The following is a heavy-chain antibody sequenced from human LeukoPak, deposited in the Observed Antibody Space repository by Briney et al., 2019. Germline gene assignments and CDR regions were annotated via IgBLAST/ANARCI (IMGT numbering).Heavy chain of an antibody. V-gene: IGHV3-9*01. CDR1: GFTFDDYA. CDR3: ASDGLSYSSEDY. Sequence: GGSLRLSCAASGFTFDDYAMHWVRQAPGKGLEWVSGISWNSGSIGYADSVKGRFTISRDNAKNSLYLQMNSLRAEDTAVYYCASDGLSYSSEDYWGQGTLVTVSS. J-gene: IGHJ4*02. CDR2: ISWNSGSI. D-gene: IGHD6-19*01.